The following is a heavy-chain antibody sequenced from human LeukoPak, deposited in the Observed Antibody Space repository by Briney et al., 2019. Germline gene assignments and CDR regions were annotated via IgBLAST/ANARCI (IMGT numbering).Heavy chain of an antibody. CDR2: ISYDGSNK. J-gene: IGHJ4*02. D-gene: IGHD2-15*01. CDR1: GFTFSSYG. Sequence: PGGSLRLSCAASGFTFSSYGMHWVRQAPGKGLEWVAVISYDGSNKYYADSVKGRFTISRDNSKNTLYLQMNSLRAEDTAVYYCALSGYGSGGVDYWGQGTLVTVSS. CDR3: ALSGYGSGGVDY. V-gene: IGHV3-30*03.